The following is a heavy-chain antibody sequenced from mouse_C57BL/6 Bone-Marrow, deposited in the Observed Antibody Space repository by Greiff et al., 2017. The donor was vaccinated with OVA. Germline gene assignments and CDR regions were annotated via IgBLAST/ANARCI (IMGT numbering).Heavy chain of an antibody. Sequence: EVKLMESGPGLAKPSQTLSLTCSVTGYSITSDYWNWIRKFPGNKLEYMGYISYSGSTYYNPSLKSRISITRDTSKNQYYLQLNSVTTEDTATYYCARRGAYYSNYWYFDVWGTGTTVTVSS. CDR3: ARRGAYYSNYWYFDV. J-gene: IGHJ1*03. CDR1: GYSITSDY. CDR2: ISYSGST. D-gene: IGHD2-5*01. V-gene: IGHV3-8*01.